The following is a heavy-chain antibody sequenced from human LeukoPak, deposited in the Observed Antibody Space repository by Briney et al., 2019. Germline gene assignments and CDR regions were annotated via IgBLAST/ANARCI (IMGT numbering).Heavy chain of an antibody. J-gene: IGHJ3*02. CDR3: ARAGFDI. CDR1: GYSISSGNY. V-gene: IGHV4-38-2*01. Sequence: SETLSLTCAVSGYSISSGNYWCWIRQPPGKGLEWIGSSFYSGTTYYNPSLKSRVTISIDTSKNQVSLNLRSVTAADTAVYYCARAGFDIWGQGTMVTVSS. CDR2: SFYSGTT.